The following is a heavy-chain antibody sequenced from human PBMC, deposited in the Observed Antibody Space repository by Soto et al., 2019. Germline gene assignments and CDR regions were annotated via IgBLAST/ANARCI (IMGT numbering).Heavy chain of an antibody. CDR1: GFTFKESA. V-gene: IGHV3-23*01. CDR3: AKGRGSGWAWYFDN. CDR2: ISDTGAST. D-gene: IGHD6-19*01. J-gene: IGHJ4*02. Sequence: EVRLLEAGGGLKQPGGSLRLSSAASGFTFKESAMNWVRQAPGKGLEWVASISDTGASTWYAESVRGRLSISRDNSKNTLYLQMNSLRGEDTSVYYCAKGRGSGWAWYFDNWGQGTLVTVSS.